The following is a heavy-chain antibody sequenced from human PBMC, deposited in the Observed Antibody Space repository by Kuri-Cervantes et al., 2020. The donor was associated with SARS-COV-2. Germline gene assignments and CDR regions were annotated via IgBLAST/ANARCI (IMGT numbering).Heavy chain of an antibody. D-gene: IGHD4-11*01. CDR2: ISYDGNNK. V-gene: IGHV3-30*18. CDR3: AKDLDYNRYYYYYGMDV. J-gene: IGHJ6*02. Sequence: GESLKISCAASGFTFSSYGMHWVRQAPGKGLEWVAVISYDGNNKYYADSVKGRFTISRDNSKNTLYLQMNSLRAEDTAVYYCAKDLDYNRYYYYYGMDVWGQGTTVPVSS. CDR1: GFTFSSYG.